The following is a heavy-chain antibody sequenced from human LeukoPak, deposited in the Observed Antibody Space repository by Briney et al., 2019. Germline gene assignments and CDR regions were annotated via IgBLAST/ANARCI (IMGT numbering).Heavy chain of an antibody. CDR2: ISYDGSNK. CDR3: AREKDRVFGY. CDR1: GFTFSSYA. J-gene: IGHJ4*02. D-gene: IGHD1-14*01. Sequence: GRSLRLSCAASGFTFSSYAMHWVRQAPGKGLEWVAVISYDGSNKYYADSVKGRFTISRDNSKNTLYLQMNSLRAEDTAVYFCAREKDRVFGYWGQGTLVTVSS. V-gene: IGHV3-30-3*01.